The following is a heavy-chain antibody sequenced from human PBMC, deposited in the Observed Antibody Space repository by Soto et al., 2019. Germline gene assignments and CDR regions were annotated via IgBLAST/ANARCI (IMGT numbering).Heavy chain of an antibody. CDR2: ISSSSSYI. CDR3: ASSVTGYSSGWDLENWFDP. J-gene: IGHJ5*02. V-gene: IGHV3-21*01. D-gene: IGHD6-19*01. CDR1: GFTFSSYS. Sequence: GGSLRLSCAASGFTFSSYSMNWVRQAPGKGLEWVSSISSSSSYIYYADSVKGRFTISRDNAKNPLYLQMNSLRAEDTAVYYCASSVTGYSSGWDLENWFDPWGQGTLVTVSS.